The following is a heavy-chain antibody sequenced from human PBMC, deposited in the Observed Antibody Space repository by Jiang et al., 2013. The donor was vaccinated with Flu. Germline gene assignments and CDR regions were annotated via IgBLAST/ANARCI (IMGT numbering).Heavy chain of an antibody. J-gene: IGHJ4*02. CDR2: TYYRSKWYN. V-gene: IGHV6-1*01. CDR3: TRDLRTMVDAFDS. D-gene: IGHD4/OR15-4a*01. Sequence: QTLSLTCAISGDSVSSNSAAWNWIRQSPSRGLEWLGRTYYRSKWYNDYAVSVKSRITINPDTSKSQFSLQLNSVTPEDTAVYFCTRDLRTMVDAFDSWGQGTLVTVSS. CDR1: GDSVSSNSAA.